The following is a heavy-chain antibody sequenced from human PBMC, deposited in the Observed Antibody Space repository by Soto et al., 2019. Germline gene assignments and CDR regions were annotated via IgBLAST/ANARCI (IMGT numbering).Heavy chain of an antibody. CDR2: IYSGGST. CDR3: ARDPTEPRHGMVV. J-gene: IGHJ6*02. V-gene: IGHV3-53*01. D-gene: IGHD1-26*01. Sequence: PVGSVRLSCASSVFTVSSNYMSCVRHSPGKGLEWVSVIYSGGSTYYADSVRGRFTISRDNSKNTLYLQMKSLRAEDTAVYYCARDPTEPRHGMVVGGHGTTVTVSX. CDR1: VFTVSSNY.